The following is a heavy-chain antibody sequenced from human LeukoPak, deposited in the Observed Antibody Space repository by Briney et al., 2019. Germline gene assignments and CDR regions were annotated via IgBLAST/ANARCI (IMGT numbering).Heavy chain of an antibody. CDR1: GYTFTDYY. CDR3: ARLYPPDY. V-gene: IGHV1-2*02. Sequence: ASVKVSCKASGYTFTDYYIHWVRQAPGQGLEWMGWINPNSGDTNYAQKFQGRVTMTRDTSTSTVYMELSSLRSEDTAVYYCARLYPPDYWGQGTLVTVSS. J-gene: IGHJ4*02. CDR2: INPNSGDT.